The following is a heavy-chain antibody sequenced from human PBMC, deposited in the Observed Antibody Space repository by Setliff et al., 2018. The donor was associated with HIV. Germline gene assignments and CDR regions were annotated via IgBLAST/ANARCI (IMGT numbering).Heavy chain of an antibody. J-gene: IGHJ2*01. CDR3: ARESVISDAKIDF. CDR2: ISADNGNT. D-gene: IGHD3-22*01. CDR1: GYIFTNYG. V-gene: IGHV1-18*01. Sequence: ASVKVSCKASGYIFTNYGITWVRQAPGRGLEWMGWISADNGNTNYAQKFQGRVTMTRDTSITTVYMELNRLTSDDTAIYYCARESVISDAKIDFWGRGTLVTVSS.